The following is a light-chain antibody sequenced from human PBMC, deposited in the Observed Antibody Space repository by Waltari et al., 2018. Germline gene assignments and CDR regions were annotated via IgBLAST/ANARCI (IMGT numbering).Light chain of an antibody. CDR3: CSYTSSTYWV. CDR2: EDT. V-gene: IGLV2-14*02. CDR1: TTVSYSL. Sequence: QSALTQPASVSGSPGQSITISCTEATTVSYSLVSWYQQHPGKVPKLIIYEDTKRPSGASHRFSGSKSGSTASLTISGLQAEDEADYYCCSYTSSTYWVFGGGTRLTVL. J-gene: IGLJ3*02.